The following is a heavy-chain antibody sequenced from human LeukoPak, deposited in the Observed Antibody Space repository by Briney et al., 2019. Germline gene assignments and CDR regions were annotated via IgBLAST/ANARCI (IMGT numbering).Heavy chain of an antibody. J-gene: IGHJ4*02. D-gene: IGHD3-10*01. V-gene: IGHV3-21*01. CDR1: GFTFSSYS. Sequence: GGSLRLSCAASGFTFSSYSMNWVRQAPGKGLEWVSSITSSSTYTYYADSVQGRFTVSRDNAKSSLYLQMNSLRAEDTAVYYCVRGVEHWGQGTLVTVSS. CDR3: VRGVEH. CDR2: ITSSSTYT.